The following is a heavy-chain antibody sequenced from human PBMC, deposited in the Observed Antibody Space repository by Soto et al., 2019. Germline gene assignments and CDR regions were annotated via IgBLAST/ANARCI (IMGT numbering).Heavy chain of an antibody. CDR1: GFTFSSYD. Sequence: EVQLVESGGGLVQPGGSLRLSCAASGFTFSSYDMHWVRRATGKGLEWVSAIGTAGDTYYPGSVKGRFTISRENAKNSLYLQMNSLRAGDTAVYYCARVHCSGGSCYLDYWGQGTLVTVSS. D-gene: IGHD2-15*01. V-gene: IGHV3-13*01. CDR2: IGTAGDT. CDR3: ARVHCSGGSCYLDY. J-gene: IGHJ4*02.